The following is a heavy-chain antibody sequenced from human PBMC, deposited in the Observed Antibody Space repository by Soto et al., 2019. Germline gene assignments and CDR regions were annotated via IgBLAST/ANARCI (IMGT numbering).Heavy chain of an antibody. Sequence: QVQLQQWGAGLLKPSETLSLSCAVYGGYFNDNYYTWFRQPPGKGLECNGEISRSGTTKYIPSLTSRASISLDTSKTQVSLKVTSVTAADTAVYYCATSLWFGTQVELWGQGALVTVSS. CDR3: ATSLWFGTQVEL. CDR1: GGYFNDNY. J-gene: IGHJ5*02. V-gene: IGHV4-34*01. CDR2: ISRSGTT. D-gene: IGHD3-10*01.